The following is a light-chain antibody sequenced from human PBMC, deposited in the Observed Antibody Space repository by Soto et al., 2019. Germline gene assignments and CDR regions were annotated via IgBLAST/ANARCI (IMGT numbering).Light chain of an antibody. CDR2: DAS. Sequence: EIVWIQSPATLSLSPGERATLSCRASQSVSSYLAWYQQKPGQAPRLLIYDASNRATGIPARFSGSGSGTDFTLTISSLEPEDFAVYYCQQRSNWPPFLTFGGGTKVDIK. V-gene: IGKV3-11*01. CDR3: QQRSNWPPFLT. J-gene: IGKJ4*01. CDR1: QSVSSY.